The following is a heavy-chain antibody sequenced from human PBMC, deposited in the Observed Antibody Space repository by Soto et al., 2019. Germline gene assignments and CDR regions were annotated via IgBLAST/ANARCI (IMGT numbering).Heavy chain of an antibody. CDR2: IYSVGIT. D-gene: IGHD6-6*01. Sequence: GGALRLSCAASVFTFSSNYMSGVRQAPGKGLEWVSVIYSVGITYYADSLKVRFTISRDNSKNTLYLQMNSLRAEDTAVYYCARDSSHAYGMDVWAQATTVTVSS. V-gene: IGHV3-53*01. J-gene: IGHJ6*01. CDR3: ARDSSHAYGMDV. CDR1: VFTFSSNY.